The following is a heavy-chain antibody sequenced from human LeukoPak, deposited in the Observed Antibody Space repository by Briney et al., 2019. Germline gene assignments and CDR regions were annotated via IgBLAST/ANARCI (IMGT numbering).Heavy chain of an antibody. J-gene: IGHJ6*03. V-gene: IGHV3-9*01. Sequence: GGSLRLSCAASGFTFDDYAMHWVRQAPGKGLEWVSGISWNSGSIGYADSVKGRFTISRDNAKNSLYLQMNSLRAEDTALYYCAKGGESSGSIYYYYYMDVWGKGTTVTVSS. CDR2: ISWNSGSI. D-gene: IGHD3-22*01. CDR1: GFTFDDYA. CDR3: AKGGESSGSIYYYYYMDV.